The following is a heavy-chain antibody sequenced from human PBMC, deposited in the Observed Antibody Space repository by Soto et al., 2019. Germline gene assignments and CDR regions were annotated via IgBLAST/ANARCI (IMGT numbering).Heavy chain of an antibody. Sequence: PVGSLILCCAASGLPFRSYEMKWVSKAPGKGLAWVSYIITSGNTIYYADSVKGRFTISRDNAKNSLYLQMNSLRAEDTAVYYCARVGVYYHASDSYYGMDVWGQGTTVTVS. V-gene: IGHV3-48*03. J-gene: IGHJ6*02. CDR3: ARVGVYYHASDSYYGMDV. CDR2: IITSGNTI. D-gene: IGHD3-10*01. CDR1: GLPFRSYE.